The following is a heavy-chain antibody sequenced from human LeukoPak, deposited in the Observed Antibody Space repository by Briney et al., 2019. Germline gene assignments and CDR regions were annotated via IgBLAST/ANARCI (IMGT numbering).Heavy chain of an antibody. CDR1: GGSISSYY. V-gene: IGHV4-59*01. D-gene: IGHD2-2*01. CDR2: IYYSGST. J-gene: IGHJ4*02. CDR3: ARAGFAYQLLDLVFDY. Sequence: SETLSLTCTVSGGSISSYYWSWIRQPPGKGLEWIGYIYYSGSTNYNPSLKSRVTISVDTSKNQFSLKLSSVTAADTAVYYCARAGFAYQLLDLVFDYWGQGTLVTVSS.